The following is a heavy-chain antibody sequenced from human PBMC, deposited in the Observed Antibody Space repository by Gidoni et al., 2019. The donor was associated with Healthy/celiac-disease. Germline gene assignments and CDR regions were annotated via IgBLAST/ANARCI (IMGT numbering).Heavy chain of an antibody. Sequence: QVQLQQWGEGLLKPSETLSLTCAVYGGSFSGYYWSWIRQPPGKGLEWIGEINHSGSTNYNPSLKSRVTISVDTSKNQFSLKLSSVTAADTAVYYCARRGYSYVHYFDYWGQGTLVTVSS. CDR3: ARRGYSYVHYFDY. D-gene: IGHD5-18*01. CDR2: INHSGST. CDR1: GGSFSGYY. J-gene: IGHJ4*02. V-gene: IGHV4-34*01.